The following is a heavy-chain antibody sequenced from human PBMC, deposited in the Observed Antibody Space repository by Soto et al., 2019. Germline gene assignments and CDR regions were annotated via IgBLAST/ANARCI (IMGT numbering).Heavy chain of an antibody. V-gene: IGHV1-18*01. Sequence: QVQLVQSGAEVKKPGASVKVSCKASGYTFTSYGISWVRQAPGQGLEWMGWISAYNGNTNYAQKLQGRVTLTTDTTTSTAYMELRSLRSDDTAVYYCARFVCGGDCYSGSAFDIWGKGTMVTVSS. CDR3: ARFVCGGDCYSGSAFDI. J-gene: IGHJ3*02. CDR1: GYTFTSYG. D-gene: IGHD2-21*02. CDR2: ISAYNGNT.